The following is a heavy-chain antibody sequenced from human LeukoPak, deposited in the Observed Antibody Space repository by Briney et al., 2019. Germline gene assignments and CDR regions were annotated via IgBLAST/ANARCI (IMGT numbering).Heavy chain of an antibody. Sequence: GRSLRLSCAASGFTFSSYAMHWVRQAPGKGLEWVGRIKSKTDGGTTDYAAPVKGRFTISRDDSKNTLYLQMNSLKTEDTAVYYCTTAYYYGSGSYYNEYYFDYWGQGTLVTVSS. CDR3: TTAYYYGSGSYYNEYYFDY. D-gene: IGHD3-10*01. CDR2: IKSKTDGGTT. J-gene: IGHJ4*02. CDR1: GFTFSSYA. V-gene: IGHV3-15*01.